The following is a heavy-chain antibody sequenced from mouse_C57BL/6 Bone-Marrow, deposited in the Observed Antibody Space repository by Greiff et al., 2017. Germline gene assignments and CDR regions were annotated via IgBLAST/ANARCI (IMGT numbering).Heavy chain of an antibody. CDR1: GFTFTSYG. V-gene: IGHV5-6*01. J-gene: IGHJ2*01. CDR3: ARLYYGSSYGY. Sequence: EVKLVESGGDLVKPGGSLKLSCAASGFTFTSYGMSWVRQTPDKRLEWVGTISRCGSYTYYPDSVKGRFTISRDNAKNTLYLQMISLKSEDTAMYYCARLYYGSSYGYWGQGTTLTVSS. D-gene: IGHD1-1*01. CDR2: ISRCGSYT.